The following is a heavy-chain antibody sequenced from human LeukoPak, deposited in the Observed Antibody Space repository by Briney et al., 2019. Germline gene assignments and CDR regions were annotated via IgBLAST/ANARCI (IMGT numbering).Heavy chain of an antibody. D-gene: IGHD6-19*01. J-gene: IGHJ4*02. V-gene: IGHV3-21*01. CDR1: GFTFSNYY. Sequence: GGSLRLSCAASGFTFSNYYMNWVRQDPGKGLEWVSSISNHSSYIYYADSLKGRLTIPRDNPQNSIYLQLNSLRAEDTAVYYCATGVRGYNSALDYWGQGTLVTVSP. CDR2: ISNHSSYI. CDR3: ATGVRGYNSALDY.